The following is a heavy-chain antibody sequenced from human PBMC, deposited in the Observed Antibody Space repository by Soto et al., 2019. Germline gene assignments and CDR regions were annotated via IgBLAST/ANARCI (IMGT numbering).Heavy chain of an antibody. CDR1: GFTFSSYS. CDR3: ANTLLLPSYYGMDV. V-gene: IGHV3-21*01. CDR2: ISSSSSYI. J-gene: IGHJ6*02. Sequence: PGGSLRLSCAASGFTFSSYSMNWVRQAPGKGLEWVSSISSSSSYIYYADSVKGRFTISRDNAKNSLYLQLNSLRAEDTAVYYCANTLLLPSYYGMDVWGQGTTVTVS. D-gene: IGHD2-15*01.